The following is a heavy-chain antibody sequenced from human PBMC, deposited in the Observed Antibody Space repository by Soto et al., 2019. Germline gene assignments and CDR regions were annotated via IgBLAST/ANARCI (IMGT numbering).Heavy chain of an antibody. CDR3: ARMASAGTLNWFDP. V-gene: IGHV1-8*02. CDR1: GGTFGSST. D-gene: IGHD6-13*01. CDR2: MNPGSGKT. J-gene: IGHJ5*02. Sequence: ASVKVSCKASGGTFGSSTISWVRQAPGQGLEWLGWMNPGSGKTGYTSKFQGRVAMTRDASTATSHLGLTSLTSDDTAVYYCARMASAGTLNWFDPWGPGTLVTVSS.